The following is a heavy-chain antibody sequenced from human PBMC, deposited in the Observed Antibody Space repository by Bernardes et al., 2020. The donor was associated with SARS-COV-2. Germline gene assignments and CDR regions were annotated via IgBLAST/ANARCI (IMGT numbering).Heavy chain of an antibody. CDR1: GFSLSTSGMC. V-gene: IGHV2-70*11. J-gene: IGHJ4*02. D-gene: IGHD5-18*01. CDR3: ARILGLHDYFDY. Sequence: SGPTLVKLTQTLTLTCTFSGFSLSTSGMCVSWIRQPPGKALEWLARIDWDDDKYYSTSLKTRLTISKDTSKNQVVLTMTNMDPVDTATYYCARILGLHDYFDYWGQGTLVTVSS. CDR2: IDWDDDK.